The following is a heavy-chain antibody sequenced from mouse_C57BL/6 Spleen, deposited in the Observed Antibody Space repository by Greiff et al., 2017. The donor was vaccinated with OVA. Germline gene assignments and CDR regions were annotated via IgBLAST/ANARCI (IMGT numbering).Heavy chain of an antibody. D-gene: IGHD2-3*01. Sequence: VKLQQPGAELVMPGASVKLSCKASGYTFTSYWMHWVKQRPGQGLEWIGEIDPSDSYTNYNQKFKGKSTLTVDKSSSTAYMQLSSLTSEDSAVYYCARGGWSYFDYWGQGTTLTVSS. CDR3: ARGGWSYFDY. CDR1: GYTFTSYW. CDR2: IDPSDSYT. V-gene: IGHV1-69*01. J-gene: IGHJ2*01.